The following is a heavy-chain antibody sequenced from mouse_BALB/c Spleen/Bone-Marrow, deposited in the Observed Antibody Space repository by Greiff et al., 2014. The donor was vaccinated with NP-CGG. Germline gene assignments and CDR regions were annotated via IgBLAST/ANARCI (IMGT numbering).Heavy chain of an antibody. J-gene: IGHJ1*01. CDR2: IYPSDSYA. Sequence: QVQLQQSGAELVRPGASVKLSCKASGYTFTSYWINWVKQRPGQGLEWIGNIYPSDSYANYNQEFKAKATLTVDKSSSTVYMQLSSPTSEDSAVYYCTRGRYDAFYWSFDVWGAGTTVTVSS. D-gene: IGHD2-14*01. CDR1: GYTFTSYW. CDR3: TRGRYDAFYWSFDV. V-gene: IGHV1-69*02.